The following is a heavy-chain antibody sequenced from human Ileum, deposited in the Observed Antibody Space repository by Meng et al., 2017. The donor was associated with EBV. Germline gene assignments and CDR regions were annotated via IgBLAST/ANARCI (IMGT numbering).Heavy chain of an antibody. D-gene: IGHD6-13*01. CDR1: GYTFHRNA. Sequence: QVERVESGSDWKKPGASVKVSCNASGYTFHRNAINWGRQAPGQGLEWMGWISTNTGNPTYAQGFAGRFVFSLDTSVSTAYLQISGLKAEDTAIYYCARDSGYTRSWSGDYWGQGTLVTVSS. CDR3: ARDSGYTRSWSGDY. CDR2: ISTNTGNP. J-gene: IGHJ4*02. V-gene: IGHV7-4-1*02.